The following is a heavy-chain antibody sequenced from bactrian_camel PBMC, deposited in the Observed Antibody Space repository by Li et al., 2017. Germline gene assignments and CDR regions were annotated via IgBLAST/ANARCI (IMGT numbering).Heavy chain of an antibody. CDR3: ATGRGHVCPTRQEAY. J-gene: IGHJ4*01. Sequence: QLVESGGGSVQSGGSLRLSYVVSGYSFTSYCMGWFRQAPGKEREWVAHRTGGGFTIYADSVKGRFTISQGNAKNTLHLQMDSVKPEDTAIYYCATGRGHVCPTRQEAYWGQGTQVTVS. V-gene: IGHV3S53*01. CDR1: GYSFTSYC. CDR2: RTGGGFT. D-gene: IGHD3*01.